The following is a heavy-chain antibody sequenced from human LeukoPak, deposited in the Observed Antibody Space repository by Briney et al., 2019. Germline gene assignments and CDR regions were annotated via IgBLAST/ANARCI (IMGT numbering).Heavy chain of an antibody. V-gene: IGHV3-74*01. J-gene: IGHJ4*02. Sequence: PGGSLRLSCAASGFTFSSYWMHWVRQAPGKGLVWVSRINSDGSSTSYADSVMGRFTISRDNTKNLVYLQMNSLRAEDTAVYYCARDPSSSWYHSLFDYWGQGTLVTVSS. CDR2: INSDGSST. D-gene: IGHD6-13*01. CDR1: GFTFSSYW. CDR3: ARDPSSSWYHSLFDY.